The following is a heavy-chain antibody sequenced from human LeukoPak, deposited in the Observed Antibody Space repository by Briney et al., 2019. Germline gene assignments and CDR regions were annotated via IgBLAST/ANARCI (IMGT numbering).Heavy chain of an antibody. D-gene: IGHD5-12*01. V-gene: IGHV4-31*03. CDR2: IYYSGST. CDR1: GGSISSGGYY. Sequence: SQTLSLTCTVSGGSISSGGYYWSWIGQHPGKGLEGIGYIYYSGSTNYNPSLKSRVTISVDTSKNQFSLKLSSVTAADTAVYYCARARGSVVATFLNYYGMDVWGLGTTVTVSS. J-gene: IGHJ6*02. CDR3: ARARGSVVATFLNYYGMDV.